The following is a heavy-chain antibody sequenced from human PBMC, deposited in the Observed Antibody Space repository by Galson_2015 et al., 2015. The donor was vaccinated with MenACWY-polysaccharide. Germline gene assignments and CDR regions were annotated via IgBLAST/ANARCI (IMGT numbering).Heavy chain of an antibody. D-gene: IGHD3-3*01. CDR2: ISGTSSTI. V-gene: IGHV3-11*01. CDR1: GFSFRDYY. CDR3: ARFYDFWSGYYVDY. Sequence: SLRLSCAASGFSFRDYYMSWIRQAPGKGLEWVSYISGTSSTIHYPESVEGQFTISRDNAKNSLFLEMNSLRVEDTAVYFCARFYDFWSGYYVDYWGQGTVVTVSS. J-gene: IGHJ4*02.